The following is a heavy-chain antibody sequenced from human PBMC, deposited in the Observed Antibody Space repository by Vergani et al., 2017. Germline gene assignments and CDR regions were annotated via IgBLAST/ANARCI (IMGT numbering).Heavy chain of an antibody. CDR1: GGSISSYY. Sequence: QVQLQESGPGLVKPSETLSLTCTVSGGSISSYYWSWIRQPPGKGLEWIGYIYYSGSTNYNPSLKSRVTISVDTSKNQFSLKLSSVSAADTAVYYCARVSGDCSSTSCSDMDVWGKGTTVTVSS. CDR2: IYYSGST. J-gene: IGHJ6*03. V-gene: IGHV4-59*01. CDR3: ARVSGDCSSTSCSDMDV. D-gene: IGHD2-2*01.